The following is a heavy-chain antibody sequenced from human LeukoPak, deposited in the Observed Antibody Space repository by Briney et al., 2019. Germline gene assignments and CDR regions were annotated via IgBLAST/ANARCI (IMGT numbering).Heavy chain of an antibody. D-gene: IGHD6-19*01. V-gene: IGHV4-38-2*02. CDR2: IYTSGST. J-gene: IGHJ4*02. CDR3: ARAPMFGSGWLD. Sequence: SETLSLTCTVSGYSISSGYYWSWIRQPPGKGLEWIGRIYTSGSTNYNPSLKSRVTISVDTSKNQFSLKLSSVTAADTAVYYCARAPMFGSGWLDWGQGTLVTVSS. CDR1: GYSISSGYY.